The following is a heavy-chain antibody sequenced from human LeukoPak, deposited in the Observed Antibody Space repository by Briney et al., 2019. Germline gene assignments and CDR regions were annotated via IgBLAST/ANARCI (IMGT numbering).Heavy chain of an antibody. Sequence: SETLSLTCTVSGGSISSSSYYWGWIRQPPGKGLEWIGEINHSGSTNYNPSLKSRVTISVDTSKNQFSLKLSSVTAADTAVYYCARGSAITMVRGVIRRWFDPWGQGTLVTVSS. D-gene: IGHD3-10*01. CDR2: INHSGST. J-gene: IGHJ5*02. CDR1: GGSISSSSYY. V-gene: IGHV4-39*07. CDR3: ARGSAITMVRGVIRRWFDP.